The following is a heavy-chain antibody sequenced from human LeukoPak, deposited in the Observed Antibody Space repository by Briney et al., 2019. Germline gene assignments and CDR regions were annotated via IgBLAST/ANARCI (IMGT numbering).Heavy chain of an antibody. CDR3: ARVRRTYSSGWYGEFDY. V-gene: IGHV4-59*01. CDR1: GGSISIYY. D-gene: IGHD6-19*01. J-gene: IGHJ4*02. Sequence: SETLSLTCTVSGGSISIYYRSWIRQPPGEGLEWIGYIYYSGSTNYNPSLKSRVTVSVDTSKNQFSLKLSSVTAADTAVYYCARVRRTYSSGWYGEFDYWGQGTLVTVSS. CDR2: IYYSGST.